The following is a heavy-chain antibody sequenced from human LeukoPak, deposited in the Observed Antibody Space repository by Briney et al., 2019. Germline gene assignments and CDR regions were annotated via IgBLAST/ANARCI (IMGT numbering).Heavy chain of an antibody. D-gene: IGHD2-15*01. CDR1: GFTFSSYE. CDR2: ISSRGSTI. Sequence: GGSLRLSCAASGFTFSSYEMNWVRQAPGKGLEWVSYISSRGSTIYYADSVKGRFTISRDNAKNSLYLQMNSLRAEDTAVYYCARPRRGVADPPDAFDIWGQGTMVTVSS. V-gene: IGHV3-48*03. CDR3: ARPRRGVADPPDAFDI. J-gene: IGHJ3*02.